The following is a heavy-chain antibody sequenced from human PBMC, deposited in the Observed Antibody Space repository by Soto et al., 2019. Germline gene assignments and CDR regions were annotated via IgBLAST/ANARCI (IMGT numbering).Heavy chain of an antibody. CDR1: GLTFNRYW. D-gene: IGHD2-15*01. CDR2: INTDGSNT. Sequence: LRLSCAASGLTFNRYWMHWVRHAPGKGLVWVSHINTDGSNTNYADSVKGRFTISRDNAKSTLFLQMNSLGDEDTAVYYCAREFCSGGNCYTYYFDPWGQGIPVTVSS. J-gene: IGHJ5*02. CDR3: AREFCSGGNCYTYYFDP. V-gene: IGHV3-74*01.